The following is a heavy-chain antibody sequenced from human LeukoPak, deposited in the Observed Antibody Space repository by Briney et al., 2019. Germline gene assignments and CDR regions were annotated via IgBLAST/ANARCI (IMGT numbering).Heavy chain of an antibody. V-gene: IGHV3-23*01. CDR3: AKSAYSSGWYPPNYFDY. D-gene: IGHD6-19*01. CDR2: FSGSGGST. J-gene: IGHJ4*02. CDR1: GFTFSSYA. Sequence: GGPRRLSGEASGFTFSSYAITGVPKVPGKGRKWVSAFSGSGGSTYYADSVKGRFTISRDNSKNTLYLQMNSLRAEDTAVYYCAKSAYSSGWYPPNYFDYWGQGTLVTVSS.